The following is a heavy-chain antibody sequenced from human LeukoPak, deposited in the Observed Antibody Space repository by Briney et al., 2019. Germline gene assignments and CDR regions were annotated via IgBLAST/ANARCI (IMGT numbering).Heavy chain of an antibody. V-gene: IGHV3-30*01. J-gene: IGHJ5*02. CDR2: ISYDGSNK. CDR1: GFTFSSYA. CDR3: ARDKQGYSYALNWFDP. D-gene: IGHD5-18*01. Sequence: PGGSLRLSCAASGFTFSSYAMHWVRQAPGKGLEWVAVISYDGSNKYYADSVKGRFTISRDNSKNTLYLQMNSLRAEDTAVYYCARDKQGYSYALNWFDPWGQGTLVTVSS.